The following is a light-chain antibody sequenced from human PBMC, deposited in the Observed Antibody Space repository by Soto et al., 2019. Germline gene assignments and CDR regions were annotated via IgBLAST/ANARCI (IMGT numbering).Light chain of an antibody. V-gene: IGLV2-14*01. CDR2: DVS. CDR3: SSYTSSSPVV. J-gene: IGLJ2*01. Sequence: QSALTQPASVSGSPGQSITISCTGTSSDVGGYNYVSWYQQHPGKAPKLMIYDVSNRPSGVPNRFSGSKSGNTASLTISGLQAEDEVDYYCSSYTSSSPVVFGGGTKLTVL. CDR1: SSDVGGYNY.